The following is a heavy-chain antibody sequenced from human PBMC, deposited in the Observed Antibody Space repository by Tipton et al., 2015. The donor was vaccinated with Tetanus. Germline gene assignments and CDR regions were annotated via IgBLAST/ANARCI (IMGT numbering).Heavy chain of an antibody. J-gene: IGHJ6*02. D-gene: IGHD5-12*01. V-gene: IGHV4-59*12. CDR3: AREGYSGYDAMDV. CDR2: IYYSGST. CDR1: GGSFSGYY. Sequence: LRLSCAVYGGSFSGYYWSWIRQPPGKGLEWIGYIYYSGSTNYNPSLKSRVTISVDTSKNQFSLKLSSVTAADTAVYFCAREGYSGYDAMDVWGQGTTVTVSS.